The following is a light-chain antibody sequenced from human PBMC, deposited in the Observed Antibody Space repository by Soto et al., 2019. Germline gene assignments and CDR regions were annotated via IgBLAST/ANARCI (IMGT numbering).Light chain of an antibody. CDR2: GAS. CDR3: QLLITYPQT. CDR1: QGVSTY. V-gene: IGKV1-9*01. Sequence: DVQLTQSPSFLSASVGDRVTMTCRASQGVSTYLAWYQQKPGKAPKLLIYGASTLQSGVPSRFSGRGSGTEFALAISSLQPEDFATYYCQLLITYPQTFGQGTKVEIK. J-gene: IGKJ1*01.